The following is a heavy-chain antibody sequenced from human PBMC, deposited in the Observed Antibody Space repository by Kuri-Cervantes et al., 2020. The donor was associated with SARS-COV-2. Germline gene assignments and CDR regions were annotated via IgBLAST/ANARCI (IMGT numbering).Heavy chain of an antibody. CDR3: AKGEQWLVHLYYYYGMDV. CDR1: GFTFSSYG. J-gene: IGHJ6*02. Sequence: GGSLRLSCAASGFTFSSYGMHWVRQAPGKGLEWVAVISYDGSNKYYADSVKGRFTISRDNSKNTLYLQMNSLRAEDAAVYYCAKGEQWLVHLYYYYGMDVWGQGTTVTVSS. D-gene: IGHD6-19*01. V-gene: IGHV3-30*18. CDR2: ISYDGSNK.